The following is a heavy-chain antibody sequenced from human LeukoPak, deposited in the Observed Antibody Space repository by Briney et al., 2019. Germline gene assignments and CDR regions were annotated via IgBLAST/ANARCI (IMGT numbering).Heavy chain of an antibody. J-gene: IGHJ4*02. CDR3: ARDAGVVPYYFDY. Sequence: ASETLSPTCTVSGGSISSYYWSWIRQPPGKGLEWIGYIYYSGSTNYNPSLKSRVTISVDTSKNQFSLKLSSVTAADTAVYYCARDAGVVPYYFDYWGQGTLVTVSS. D-gene: IGHD3-3*01. V-gene: IGHV4-59*01. CDR2: IYYSGST. CDR1: GGSISSYY.